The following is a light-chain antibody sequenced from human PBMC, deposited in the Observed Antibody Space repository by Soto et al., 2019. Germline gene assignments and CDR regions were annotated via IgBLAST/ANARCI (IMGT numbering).Light chain of an antibody. Sequence: DIQMTQSPSPLSASVGDRATITCRASQTIGSWLAWYQQKPREAPKLLIYKASILESGVPSRFSGSGSGTEFTLTIRSLQPEDFATYFCQEYNNYPWTFGQGTKVDIK. CDR2: KAS. V-gene: IGKV1-5*03. J-gene: IGKJ1*01. CDR1: QTIGSW. CDR3: QEYNNYPWT.